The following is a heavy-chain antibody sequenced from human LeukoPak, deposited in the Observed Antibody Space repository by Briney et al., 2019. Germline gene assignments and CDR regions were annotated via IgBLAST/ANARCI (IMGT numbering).Heavy chain of an antibody. CDR2: INHSGST. CDR1: GGSFSGYY. D-gene: IGHD3-22*01. J-gene: IGHJ4*02. V-gene: IGHV4-34*01. CDR3: ARSSQADSSGYGY. Sequence: PSETLSLTCAVYGGSFSGYYWSWIRQPPGKGLEWIGEINHSGSTNYNPSLKSRVTISVDTSKNQFSLKLSSVTAADTAVYYCARSSQADSSGYGYWGQGTLVTVSS.